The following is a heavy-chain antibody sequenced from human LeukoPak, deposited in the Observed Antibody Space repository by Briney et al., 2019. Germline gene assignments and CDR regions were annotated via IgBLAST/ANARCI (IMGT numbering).Heavy chain of an antibody. CDR1: GFIVTNND. J-gene: IGHJ4*02. CDR3: ARDPPAVLIDTYG. V-gene: IGHV3-66*01. CDR2: VYSGGST. Sequence: GGSVRLSCTASGFIVTNNDINWVRQAPGKGLEWVSLVYSGGSTYYADSVKGRFTISRDNSKNMVYLQMNSLRAEDTAMYYCARDPPAVLIDTYGWGQGTLVTVSS. D-gene: IGHD2-8*01.